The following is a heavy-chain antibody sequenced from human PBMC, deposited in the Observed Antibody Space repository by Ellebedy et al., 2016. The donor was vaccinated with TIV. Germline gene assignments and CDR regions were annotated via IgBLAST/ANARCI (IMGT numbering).Heavy chain of an antibody. J-gene: IGHJ4*02. CDR1: GYTFTSYG. CDR2: ISAYNGNT. D-gene: IGHD3-10*01. Sequence: ASVKVSCXASGYTFTSYGISWVRQAPGQGLEWMGWISAYNGNTNYAQKLQGRVTMTTDTSTSTAYMELRSLRSDDTAVYYCARSTMVRGASGFDYWGQGTLVTVSS. V-gene: IGHV1-18*01. CDR3: ARSTMVRGASGFDY.